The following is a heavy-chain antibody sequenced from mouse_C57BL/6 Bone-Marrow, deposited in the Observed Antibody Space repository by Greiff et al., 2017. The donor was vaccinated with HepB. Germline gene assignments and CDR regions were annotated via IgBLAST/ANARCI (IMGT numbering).Heavy chain of an antibody. CDR2: IHPRSGNT. CDR1: GYTFTSYG. J-gene: IGHJ3*01. D-gene: IGHD2-2*01. CDR3: ARWVGYGFAY. V-gene: IGHV1-81*01. Sequence: QVQLKESGAELARPGASVKLSCKASGYTFTSYGISWVKQRTGQGLEWIGEIHPRSGNTYYNEKFKGKATLTADKSSSKAYMELRSLTSEDYAVYFCARWVGYGFAYWGQGTLVTVSA.